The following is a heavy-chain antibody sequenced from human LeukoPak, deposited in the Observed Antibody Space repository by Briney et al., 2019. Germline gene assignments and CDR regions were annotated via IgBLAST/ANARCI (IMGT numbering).Heavy chain of an antibody. CDR1: GGTFSSYA. CDR3: ARGYDSSADYFDY. J-gene: IGHJ4*02. CDR2: IIPIFGTA. D-gene: IGHD3-22*01. V-gene: IGHV1-69*05. Sequence: VASVKVSCKASGGTFSSYAVSWVRQAPGQGLEWMGGIIPIFGTANYAQKFQGRVTITTDESTSTAYMELSSLRSEDTAVYYCARGYDSSADYFDYWGQGTLVTVSS.